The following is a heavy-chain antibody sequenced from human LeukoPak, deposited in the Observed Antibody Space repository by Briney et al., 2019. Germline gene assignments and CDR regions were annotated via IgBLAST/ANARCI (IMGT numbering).Heavy chain of an antibody. CDR2: IYYSGST. Sequence: SETLSLTCTVSGGSISSHYWSWIRQPPGKGLEWIGYIYYSGSTNYNPSLKSRVTISVDTSKNQFSLKLSSVTAADTAVYHCARVGPIVVVPAATYYYYGMDVWGQGTTVTVSS. CDR3: ARVGPIVVVPAATYYYYGMDV. V-gene: IGHV4-59*11. CDR1: GGSISSHY. J-gene: IGHJ6*02. D-gene: IGHD2-2*01.